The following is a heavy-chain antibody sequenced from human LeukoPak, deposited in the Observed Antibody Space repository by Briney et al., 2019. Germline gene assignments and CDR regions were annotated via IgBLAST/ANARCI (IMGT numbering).Heavy chain of an antibody. Sequence: PGGSLRLSCAASGFTFSSYAMHWVRQAPGKGLEWVAVISYDGSNKYYADSVKGRFTISRDNSKNTLYLQMNSLRAGDTAVYYCARDSDVWGQGTTVTVSS. V-gene: IGHV3-30-3*01. CDR2: ISYDGSNK. J-gene: IGHJ6*02. CDR1: GFTFSSYA. CDR3: ARDSDV.